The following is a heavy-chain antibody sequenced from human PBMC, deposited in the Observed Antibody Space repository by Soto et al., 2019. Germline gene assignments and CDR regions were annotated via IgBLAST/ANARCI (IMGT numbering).Heavy chain of an antibody. Sequence: QVKLVQSGAEVKKPGASVKVSCKASGYTFTSYGISWVRQAPGQGLEWMGWISAHNGNTKYAQKVQGRVTMTTDTSTSTAYMELRSLRSDDTAVYYWARDLAAGMIDYWGQGTLVTVSS. D-gene: IGHD6-13*01. CDR3: ARDLAAGMIDY. CDR1: GYTFTSYG. V-gene: IGHV1-18*01. J-gene: IGHJ4*02. CDR2: ISAHNGNT.